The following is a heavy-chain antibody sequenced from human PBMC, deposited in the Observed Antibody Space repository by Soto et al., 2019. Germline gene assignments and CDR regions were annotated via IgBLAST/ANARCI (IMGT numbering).Heavy chain of an antibody. V-gene: IGHV1-18*04. J-gene: IGHJ3*02. CDR3: ATDGPSNSGNLYAFDI. CDR2: VTPYKADT. CDR1: GYTLTNYG. Sequence: QAQLVQSGAEVKKSGASVRVSCKDSGYTLTNYGVTWVRQAPGQGLEWLGRVTPYKADTNSAQNLQGRVTMATDTSTNTAYLELRSLRSDDTAVYFCATDGPSNSGNLYAFDIWGQGTMVTVSA. D-gene: IGHD5-12*01.